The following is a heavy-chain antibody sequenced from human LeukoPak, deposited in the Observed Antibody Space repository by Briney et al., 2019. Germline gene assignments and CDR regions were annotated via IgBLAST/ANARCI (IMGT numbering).Heavy chain of an antibody. CDR1: GCTFRNYG. D-gene: IGHD6-13*01. CDR3: AKGGLAAAGINY. V-gene: IGHV3-33*06. CDR2: IWYDGSNK. Sequence: PGRSLRLSCGASGCTFRNYGMHWVRQAPGKGLEWVAIIWYDGSNKYYADSVKGRFTISRDNSKNMVYLQMNSLRAEDTAVYYCAKGGLAAAGINYWGPGTLVTVS. J-gene: IGHJ4*02.